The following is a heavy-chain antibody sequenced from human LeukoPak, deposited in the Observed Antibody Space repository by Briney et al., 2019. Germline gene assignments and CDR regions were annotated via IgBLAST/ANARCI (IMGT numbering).Heavy chain of an antibody. D-gene: IGHD2-2*02. J-gene: IGHJ5*02. V-gene: IGHV1-69*13. CDR1: GYTFTAYH. CDR2: IIPIFGTA. CDR3: ARNVPAAIYWFDP. Sequence: ASVKVSCNASGYTFTAYHIHWVRQAPGQGLEWMGGIIPIFGTANYAQKFQGRVTITADESTSTAYMELSSLRSEDTAVYYCARNVPAAIYWFDPWGQGTLVTVSS.